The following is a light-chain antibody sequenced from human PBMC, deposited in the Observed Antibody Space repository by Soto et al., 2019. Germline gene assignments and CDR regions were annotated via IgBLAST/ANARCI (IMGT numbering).Light chain of an antibody. Sequence: DIQMTQSPSTLSASVGDRVTITCRASQTITSWLAWYQQKPGKAPKLLIYKASSLVSGVPSRFSGSGSGTEFALTISSLQPDDFATYYCQQYNSFRTFGQGTKVEIK. V-gene: IGKV1-5*03. J-gene: IGKJ1*01. CDR2: KAS. CDR3: QQYNSFRT. CDR1: QTITSW.